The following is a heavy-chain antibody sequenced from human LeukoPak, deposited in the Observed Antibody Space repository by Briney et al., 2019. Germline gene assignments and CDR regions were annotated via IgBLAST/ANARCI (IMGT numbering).Heavy chain of an antibody. CDR1: GGSISSGDYY. Sequence: PSETLSLTCTVSGGSISSGDYYWSWIRQPPGKGLEWIGYIYYSGSTYYNPSLKSRVTISVDTSKNQFSLKLSSVTAADTAVYYCARVRRKAARPDAFDIWGQGTMVTVSS. J-gene: IGHJ3*02. CDR3: ARVRRKAARPDAFDI. CDR2: IYYSGST. V-gene: IGHV4-30-4*08. D-gene: IGHD6-6*01.